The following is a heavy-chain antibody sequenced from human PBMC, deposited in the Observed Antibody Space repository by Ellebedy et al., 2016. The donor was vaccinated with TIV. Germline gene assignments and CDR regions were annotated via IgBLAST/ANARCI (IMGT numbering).Heavy chain of an antibody. V-gene: IGHV3-66*01. CDR2: IYSGNKT. D-gene: IGHD3-16*01. J-gene: IGHJ4*02. Sequence: PGGSLRLSCEASGFSVSSNYMTWVRQAPGKGLQWVSVIYSGNKTHYADSVRGRFTISRDIFKNTIYLQMHGLRIEDTAIYYCVRERFPMPTWGQGTLVTVSS. CDR3: VRERFPMPT. CDR1: GFSVSSNY.